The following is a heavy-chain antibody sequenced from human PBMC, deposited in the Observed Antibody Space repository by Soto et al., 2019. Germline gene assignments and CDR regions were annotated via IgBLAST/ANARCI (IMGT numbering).Heavy chain of an antibody. V-gene: IGHV3-74*01. CDR2: NNHDGHIP. CDR1: AISPLWHW. CDR3: VREASVFSGTWYGY. J-gene: IGHJ5*01. Sequence: GGSLRLPCSAAAISPLWHWMKWLRPGPGKRLVLVAPNNHDGHIPDDVDSVKGRFTIARDSANNTVYRQMNSLGAEDTALYYWVREASVFSGTWYGYWGHGTLVT. D-gene: IGHD5-12*01.